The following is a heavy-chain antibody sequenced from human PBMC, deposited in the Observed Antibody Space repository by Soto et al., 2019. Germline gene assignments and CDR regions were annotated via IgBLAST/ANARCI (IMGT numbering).Heavy chain of an antibody. Sequence: PSETLSLTCTVSGGSIYTYSWTWIRQPAGKGLEWIGHIYSSGSTNYNPSLKSRVSMSVDTSKNQFSLKLSSVTAADTAVYYCANIVGDNDYWGQGTLVTVSS. D-gene: IGHD1-26*01. CDR3: ANIVGDNDY. CDR2: IYSSGST. V-gene: IGHV4-4*07. J-gene: IGHJ4*02. CDR1: GGSIYTYS.